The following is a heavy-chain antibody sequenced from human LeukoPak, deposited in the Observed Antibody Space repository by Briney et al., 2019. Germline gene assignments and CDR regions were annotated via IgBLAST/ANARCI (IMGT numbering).Heavy chain of an antibody. CDR2: IRSKGYGGTT. J-gene: IGHJ4*02. V-gene: IGHV3-49*04. CDR3: TGNRGGQLPFDY. D-gene: IGHD1-1*01. Sequence: GGSLRLSCAGSGFMFDDYALTWVRQAPGKGLEWISFIRSKGYGGTTDYAASVKGRFTISRDDSKGVLYLQMNSLKTDDTAVYFCTGNRGGQLPFDYWGRGTQVTVSS. CDR1: GFMFDDYA.